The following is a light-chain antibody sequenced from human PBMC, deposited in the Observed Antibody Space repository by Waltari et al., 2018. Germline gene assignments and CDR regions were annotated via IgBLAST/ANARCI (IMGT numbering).Light chain of an antibody. V-gene: IGKV3-15*01. Sequence: ETVMTQYPATLSVSPGERVTLSCRASQDVTNRLAWFQQKPGQAPRLLMFDATTRATDFPGRFSGSGSGTEFTLTISSLQSEDFAVYYCQQYNNWPRTFGQGTKLEI. J-gene: IGKJ2*01. CDR2: DAT. CDR1: QDVTNR. CDR3: QQYNNWPRT.